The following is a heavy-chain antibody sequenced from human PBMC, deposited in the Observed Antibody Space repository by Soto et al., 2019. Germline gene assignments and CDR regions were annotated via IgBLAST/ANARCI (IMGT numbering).Heavy chain of an antibody. D-gene: IGHD3-3*01. CDR2: ISYDGSNK. V-gene: IGHV3-30*04. CDR3: ARWGLNYDFWSGYRTLDY. CDR1: GFTFSSYA. J-gene: IGHJ4*02. Sequence: GGSLRLSCAASGFTFSSYAMHWVRQAPGKGLEWVAVISYDGSNKYYADSVKGRFTISRDNSKNTLYLQMNSLRAEDTAVYYCARWGLNYDFWSGYRTLDYWGQGTLVTVSS.